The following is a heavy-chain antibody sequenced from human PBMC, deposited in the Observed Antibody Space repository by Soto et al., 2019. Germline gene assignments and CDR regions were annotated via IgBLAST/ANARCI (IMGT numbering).Heavy chain of an antibody. Sequence: GWSLRLSCAASGFTFSSYAMSWVRQAPGKGLEWVSSISGSGGGTYYADSVKGRFTFSRDNSKNTLYLQMNSLRAEDTAVYYCAKFGMATTKRSPPYYIDYWGQGALVTI. V-gene: IGHV3-23*01. CDR1: GFTFSSYA. CDR2: ISGSGGGT. J-gene: IGHJ4*02. CDR3: AKFGMATTKRSPPYYIDY. D-gene: IGHD1-1*01.